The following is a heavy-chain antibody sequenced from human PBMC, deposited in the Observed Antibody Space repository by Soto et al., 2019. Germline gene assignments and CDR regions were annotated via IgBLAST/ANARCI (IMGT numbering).Heavy chain of an antibody. Sequence: QVQVVQSGAEVKKPGSSVKVSCKVSGGIFTNNAISWVRQAPGQGLEWLGGVIPLFDTAYYAQIFRGRLRIVAKGGTTTAYMDLSGMTSGDSAVYFCLYGGHNHGYKFCHGMDDWGQVTT. D-gene: IGHD5-18*01. CDR2: VIPLFDTA. CDR1: GGIFTNNA. CDR3: LYGGHNHGYKFCHGMDD. V-gene: IGHV1-69*01. J-gene: IGHJ6*02.